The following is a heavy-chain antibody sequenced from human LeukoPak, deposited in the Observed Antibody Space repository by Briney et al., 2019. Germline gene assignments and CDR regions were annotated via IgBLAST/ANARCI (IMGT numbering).Heavy chain of an antibody. CDR1: GFTFSNFG. V-gene: IGHV3-21*05. CDR2: ITGAGNNI. D-gene: IGHD5-18*01. J-gene: IGHJ5*02. CDR3: ARDVGYRSWFDP. Sequence: PGGSLRFSCVVSGFTFSNFGMNWVRQAPGQGLEWLSYITGAGNNIYYADSVKGRFTISRDNARNSLYLQMSSLRAEDTAVYYCARDVGYRSWFDPWGQGTLVTVSS.